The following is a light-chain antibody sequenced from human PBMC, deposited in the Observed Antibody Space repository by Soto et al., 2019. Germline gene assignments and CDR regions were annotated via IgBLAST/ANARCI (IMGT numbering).Light chain of an antibody. V-gene: IGKV1-27*01. CDR2: AAS. CDR3: QQLDSFPLT. CDR1: QGISNY. Sequence: DIQMTQSPSSLSASVGDRVTITCRASQGISNYLAWYQQKPGKVPKLLIYAASTLQSGVPVRFSGSGSGTDFILSINSLQPEDVATYYCQQLDSFPLTFGQGTRLEIK. J-gene: IGKJ5*01.